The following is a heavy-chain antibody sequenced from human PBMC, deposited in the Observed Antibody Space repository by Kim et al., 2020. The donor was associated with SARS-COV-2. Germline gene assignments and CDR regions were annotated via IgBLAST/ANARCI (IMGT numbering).Heavy chain of an antibody. D-gene: IGHD3-22*01. J-gene: IGHJ4*02. CDR1: GFTFRGYW. CDR3: VRDLDPSDRSGGFDY. V-gene: IGHV3-7*04. CDR2: IKEDGNDV. Sequence: GGSLRLSCAASGFTFRGYWMSWVRQAPGRGLEWAASIKEDGNDVHYADSVKGRFTISRDNAKNLLFLQMNSLRADDTALYYCVRDLDPSDRSGGFDYWGQGSLLTVSS.